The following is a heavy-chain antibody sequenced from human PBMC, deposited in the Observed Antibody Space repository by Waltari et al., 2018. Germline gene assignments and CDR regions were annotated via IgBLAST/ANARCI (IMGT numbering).Heavy chain of an antibody. J-gene: IGHJ1*01. Sequence: QVQLVQSGAEVKKPGSSVKVSCKASGGTFSSYAISWVRQAPGQGLEWMGRIIPIFGTANYAQKFQGRGTTTADKSTSTAYMELSSLRSEDTAVYYCARGAVYGDHIQDWGQGTLVTVSS. CDR2: IIPIFGTA. D-gene: IGHD4-17*01. CDR3: ARGAVYGDHIQD. V-gene: IGHV1-69*08. CDR1: GGTFSSYA.